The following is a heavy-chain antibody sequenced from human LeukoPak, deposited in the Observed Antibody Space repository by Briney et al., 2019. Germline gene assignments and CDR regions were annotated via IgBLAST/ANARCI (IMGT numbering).Heavy chain of an antibody. J-gene: IGHJ4*02. V-gene: IGHV1-2*04. D-gene: IGHD5-12*01. CDR1: GYTFTDYY. CDR2: INPNSGGT. Sequence: GASVTVSCKASGYTFTDYYMHWVRQAPGQGLEWMGWINPNSGGTNYAQKFQGWVTMTRDTSISTAYMELSRLRSDDTAVYYCARGGYSGYDLHFDYWGQGTLVTVSS. CDR3: ARGGYSGYDLHFDY.